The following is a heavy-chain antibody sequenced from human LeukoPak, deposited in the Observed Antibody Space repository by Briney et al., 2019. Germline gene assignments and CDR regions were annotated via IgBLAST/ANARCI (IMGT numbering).Heavy chain of an antibody. V-gene: IGHV5-51*01. D-gene: IGHD2-2*02. CDR1: GYSFTSYW. CDR3: ARLPPHQLLYFDY. J-gene: IGHJ4*02. CDR2: IYPGDSDT. Sequence: GESLKISCKGSGYSFTSYWIGWGRQLPGKGLEWMGIIYPGDSDTRYSPSFQGQVTISADKSISTAYLQWSSLKASDTAMYYCARLPPHQLLYFDYWGQGTLVTVSS.